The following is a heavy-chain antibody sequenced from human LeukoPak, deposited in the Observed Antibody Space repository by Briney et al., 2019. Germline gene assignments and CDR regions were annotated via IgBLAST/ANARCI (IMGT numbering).Heavy chain of an antibody. CDR2: TRYDGSNK. V-gene: IGHV3-30*02. CDR1: GFTFSSYG. D-gene: IGHD2-2*01. J-gene: IGHJ4*02. Sequence: GGSLRLSCAASGFTFSSYGMHWVRQAPGKGLEWVAFTRYDGSNKYYADSVKGRFTISRDNSKNTLYLQMNSLRAEDTAVYYCAKRGYCSSTSCAQPFDYWGQGTLVTVSS. CDR3: AKRGYCSSTSCAQPFDY.